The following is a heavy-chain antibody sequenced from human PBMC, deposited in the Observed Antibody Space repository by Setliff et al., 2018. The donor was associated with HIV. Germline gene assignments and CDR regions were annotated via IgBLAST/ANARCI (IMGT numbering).Heavy chain of an antibody. J-gene: IGHJ4*02. CDR2: IWYDGSNK. V-gene: IGHV3-30*02. CDR1: GFTFSSYG. Sequence: PGGSLRLSCAASGFTFSSYGMHWVRQAPGKGLEWVAVIWYDGSNKYYADSVKGRFTISRDNSKNTLYLQMNSLRAEDTAVYYCAKDPREEVGLEGWGQGTLVTVSS. D-gene: IGHD1-26*01. CDR3: AKDPREEVGLEG.